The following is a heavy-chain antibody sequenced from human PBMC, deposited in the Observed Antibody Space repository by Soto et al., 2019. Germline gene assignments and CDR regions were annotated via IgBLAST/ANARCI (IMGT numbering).Heavy chain of an antibody. Sequence: QLQLQESGSGLVKPSQTLSLTCAVSGGSISSGGYSWSWIRQPPGKGLEWIGYIYHSGSTYYNPPLKSRVPRSVDRSKNQFSLKLSSVTAADTAVYYCARRRGFPYYYGMDVWGQGTTVTVSS. J-gene: IGHJ6*02. CDR2: IYHSGST. CDR1: GGSISSGGYS. V-gene: IGHV4-30-2*01. CDR3: ARRRGFPYYYGMDV. D-gene: IGHD5-12*01.